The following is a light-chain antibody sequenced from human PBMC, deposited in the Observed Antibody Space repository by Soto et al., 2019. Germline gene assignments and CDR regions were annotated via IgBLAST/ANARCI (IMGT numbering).Light chain of an antibody. Sequence: DIQMTQSPSTLSASVGARVTITCRASQSVFIWLAWYQQKPGRAPKLLIFDAMNLEYGVPSRFSGDGSETEVTLTISSLQPDDFATYYCQEYSGNSFTCGQGTKVE. CDR2: DAM. CDR1: QSVFIW. CDR3: QEYSGNSFT. V-gene: IGKV1-5*01. J-gene: IGKJ2*01.